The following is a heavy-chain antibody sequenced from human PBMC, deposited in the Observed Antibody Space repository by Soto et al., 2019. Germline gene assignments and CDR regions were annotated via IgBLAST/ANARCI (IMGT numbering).Heavy chain of an antibody. CDR2: IYYSGST. CDR3: ARDRLERRFYYYYGMDV. CDR1: GGSISSGGYY. Sequence: QVQLQESGPELVKPSQTLSLTCTVSGGSISSGGYYWSWIRQHPGKGLEWIGYIYYSGSTYYNPSLKSRVTISVDTSKNQFSLKLSSVTAADTAVYYCARDRLERRFYYYYGMDVWGQGTTVTVSS. V-gene: IGHV4-31*03. D-gene: IGHD1-1*01. J-gene: IGHJ6*02.